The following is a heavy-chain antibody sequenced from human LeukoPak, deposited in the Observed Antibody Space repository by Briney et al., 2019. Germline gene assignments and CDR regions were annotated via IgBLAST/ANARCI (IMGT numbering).Heavy chain of an antibody. V-gene: IGHV4-31*03. D-gene: IGHD3-22*01. CDR2: IYHTGTT. J-gene: IGHJ4*02. CDR3: AGDLDFASGYYLHY. CDR1: GASTSSRGYY. Sequence: SQTLSLTCTISGASTSSRGYYWTWVRQHSGKGLEWLGYIYHTGTTYYNPSLRSRITISMGTSKNQFSLKMTSMTAADTVVYYCAGDLDFASGYYLHYWGQGSLVTVSS.